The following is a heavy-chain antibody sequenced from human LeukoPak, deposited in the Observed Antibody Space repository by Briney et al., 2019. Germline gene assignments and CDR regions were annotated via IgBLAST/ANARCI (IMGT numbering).Heavy chain of an antibody. CDR2: IWYDGSNK. CDR3: AREFCSSTSCYDAFDI. J-gene: IGHJ3*02. V-gene: IGHV3-33*01. D-gene: IGHD2-2*01. Sequence: GGSLRLSCAASGFTFSSYGMHWVRQAPGKGLEWVAVIWYDGSNKYYADSVKGRFTISRDNSKNTLYLQMNSLRAEGTAVYYCAREFCSSTSCYDAFDIWGQGTMVTVSS. CDR1: GFTFSSYG.